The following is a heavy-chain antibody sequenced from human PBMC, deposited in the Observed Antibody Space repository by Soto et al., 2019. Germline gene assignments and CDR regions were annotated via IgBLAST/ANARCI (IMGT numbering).Heavy chain of an antibody. V-gene: IGHV3-21*01. CDR2: ISSSSSYI. CDR1: GFTFSSYS. J-gene: IGHJ4*02. D-gene: IGHD2-8*01. CDR3: APTPVKVYVSFASPFDY. Sequence: GGSLRLSCAASGFTFSSYSMNWVRQAPGKGLEWVSSISSSSSYIYYADSVKGRFTISRDNAKNSLYLQMNSLRAEDTAVYCCAPTPVKVYVSFASPFDYWGQGTLVTVSS.